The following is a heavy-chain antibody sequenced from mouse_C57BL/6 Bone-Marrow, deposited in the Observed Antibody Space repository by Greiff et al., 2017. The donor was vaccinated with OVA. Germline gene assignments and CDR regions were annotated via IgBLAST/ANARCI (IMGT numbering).Heavy chain of an antibody. CDR2: ISDGGSYT. D-gene: IGHD2-3*01. CDR3: ARDEDGYYPAWFAY. J-gene: IGHJ3*01. V-gene: IGHV5-4*01. Sequence: EVQLVESGGGLVKPGGSLKLSCAASGFTFSSYAMSWVRQTPEKRLEWVATISDGGSYTYYPDNVKGRFTISRDNAKNNLYLQMSHLKSEDTAMYYCARDEDGYYPAWFAYWGQGTLVTVSA. CDR1: GFTFSSYA.